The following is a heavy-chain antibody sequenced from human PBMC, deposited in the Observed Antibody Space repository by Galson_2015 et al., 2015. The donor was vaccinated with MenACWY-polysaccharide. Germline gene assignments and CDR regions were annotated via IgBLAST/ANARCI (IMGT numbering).Heavy chain of an antibody. J-gene: IGHJ4*02. V-gene: IGHV3-30-3*01. CDR1: GVTFSSSA. D-gene: IGHD2-2*01. CDR2: ISCDGSNK. CDR3: ASGYCGRTICSPPFDY. Sequence: SLRLSCAASGVTFSSSAMHWVRQAPDKGLERVAVISCDGSNKYYADFLKGRFTISRDNSKNMVFLQMNSLRTDDTAVYYCASGYCGRTICSPPFDYWGQGTLVSVSS.